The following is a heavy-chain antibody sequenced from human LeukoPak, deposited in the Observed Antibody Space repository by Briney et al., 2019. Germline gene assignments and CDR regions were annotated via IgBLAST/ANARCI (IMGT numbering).Heavy chain of an antibody. CDR2: ISGSGGST. J-gene: IGHJ4*02. V-gene: IGHV3-23*01. CDR1: GFTFSSYA. Sequence: PGGSLRLSCAASGFTFSSYAMSWVRQAPGKGLEWVSAISGSGGSTYYADSVKGRFTISRDNSKNTLYLQMNSLRAEDTAVYYCAKTPPGYYDSSGYFDYWGQGTLVTVSS. D-gene: IGHD3-22*01. CDR3: AKTPPGYYDSSGYFDY.